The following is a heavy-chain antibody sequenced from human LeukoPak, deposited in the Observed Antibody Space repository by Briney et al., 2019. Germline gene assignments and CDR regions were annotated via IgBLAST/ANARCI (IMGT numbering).Heavy chain of an antibody. J-gene: IGHJ6*02. D-gene: IGHD2-2*01. CDR2: IYYSGST. V-gene: IGHV4-31*03. Sequence: SETLSLTCTVSGGSISSGGYYWSWIRQHPGKGLEWIGYIYYSGSTYYNPSLKSRVTISVDTSKNQLSLKLSSVTAADTAVYYCASAPNKYCSSTSCFRYYGMDVWGQGTTVAVSS. CDR3: ASAPNKYCSSTSCFRYYGMDV. CDR1: GGSISSGGYY.